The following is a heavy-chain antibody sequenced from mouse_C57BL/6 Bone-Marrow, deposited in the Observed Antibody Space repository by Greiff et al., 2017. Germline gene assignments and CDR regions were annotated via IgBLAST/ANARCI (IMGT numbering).Heavy chain of an antibody. V-gene: IGHV5-6*02. CDR2: ISSGGSYT. D-gene: IGHD1-1*01. J-gene: IGHJ2*01. CDR3: AIYGSKYFDY. CDR1: GFTFSSYG. Sequence: EVKLVESGGDLVKPGGSLKLSCAASGFTFSSYGMSWVRQTPDKRLEWVATISSGGSYTYYPDSVKGRFTISRDNAKNTLYLQMSSLKSEDTAMYYCAIYGSKYFDYWGQGTTLTVSS.